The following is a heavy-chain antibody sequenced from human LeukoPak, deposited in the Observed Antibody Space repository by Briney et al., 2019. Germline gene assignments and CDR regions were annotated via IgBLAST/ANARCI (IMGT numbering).Heavy chain of an antibody. V-gene: IGHV3-21*04. CDR3: AKDMAAYYYSSGNIDY. Sequence: GGSLRLSCAASGFTFSSYSMNWVRQAPGKGLEWVSSISSSSSYIYYADSVKGRFTISRDNSKNSLYLQMNSLRAEDTALYYCAKDMAAYYYSSGNIDYWGQGTLVTVSS. D-gene: IGHD3-10*01. CDR2: ISSSSSYI. CDR1: GFTFSSYS. J-gene: IGHJ4*02.